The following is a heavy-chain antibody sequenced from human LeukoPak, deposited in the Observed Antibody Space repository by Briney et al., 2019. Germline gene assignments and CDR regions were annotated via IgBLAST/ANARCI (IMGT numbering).Heavy chain of an antibody. CDR1: GFTFSSYT. Sequence: GGSLRLSCAASGFTFSSYTMNWVRQAPGEGPEWVSSITSSSSYIYYADSVKGRFTISRDNARNSLYLQMNSLRAEDTAVYYCARVQLAADAFDIWGQGTMVTVSS. CDR3: ARVQLAADAFDI. CDR2: ITSSSSYI. D-gene: IGHD2-15*01. J-gene: IGHJ3*02. V-gene: IGHV3-21*01.